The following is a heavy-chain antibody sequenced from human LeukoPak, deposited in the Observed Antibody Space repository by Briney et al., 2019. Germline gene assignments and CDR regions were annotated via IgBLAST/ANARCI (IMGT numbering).Heavy chain of an antibody. CDR3: ARDSGVIEGMFDY. CDR1: GGSISSYH. Sequence: SETLSLTCTVSGGSISSYHWSWIRQPPGKGLEWIGYIYYSGSTNYNPSLKSRVTISVDTSKNQFSLKLSSVTAADTAVYYCARDSGVIEGMFDYWGQGTLVTVSS. V-gene: IGHV4-59*01. J-gene: IGHJ4*02. CDR2: IYYSGST. D-gene: IGHD3-22*01.